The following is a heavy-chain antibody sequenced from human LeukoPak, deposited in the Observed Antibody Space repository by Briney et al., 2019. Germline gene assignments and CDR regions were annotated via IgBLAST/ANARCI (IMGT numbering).Heavy chain of an antibody. CDR3: ARVRGASDY. Sequence: ASVKVSCKASGYTFTGYYIHWVRQAPGQGLEWMGWINPKSGGTNYAQKFQGRVTMTRDTSISTAYMELSRLRSDDTAVYYCARVRGASDYWGQGTLVTVSS. J-gene: IGHJ4*02. CDR1: GYTFTGYY. D-gene: IGHD1-26*01. V-gene: IGHV1-2*02. CDR2: INPKSGGT.